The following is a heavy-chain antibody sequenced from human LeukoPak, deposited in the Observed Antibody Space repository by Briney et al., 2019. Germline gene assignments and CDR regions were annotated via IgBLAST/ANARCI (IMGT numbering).Heavy chain of an antibody. D-gene: IGHD2-21*02. Sequence: GDSLKISCQGSGHTFSISWIGWVRPKPGEGLEWMGIIYVGDSDTRYNPSFQGQVTISADRSTSTAYLQWSSLKSSDTAIYYCARCGHYDAYRVWGQGTLVSVSS. J-gene: IGHJ3*01. V-gene: IGHV5-51*01. CDR2: IYVGDSDT. CDR3: ARCGHYDAYRV. CDR1: GHTFSISW.